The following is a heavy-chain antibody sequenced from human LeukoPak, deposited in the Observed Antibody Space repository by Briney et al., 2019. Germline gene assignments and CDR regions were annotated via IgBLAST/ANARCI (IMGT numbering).Heavy chain of an antibody. CDR1: VYTFTGYY. CDR3: ARDGEYNGGYCSGGSCSDDAFDI. J-gene: IGHJ3*02. V-gene: IGHV1-2*06. Sequence: ASVKVSCKASVYTFTGYYMHWVRQAPGQGLEWMGRINPNSGGTNYAQKFPGRVTMTRDTYISTAYMELSRLRSDDTAVYYCARDGEYNGGYCSGGSCSDDAFDIWGQGTMVTVSS. CDR2: INPNSGGT. D-gene: IGHD2-15*01.